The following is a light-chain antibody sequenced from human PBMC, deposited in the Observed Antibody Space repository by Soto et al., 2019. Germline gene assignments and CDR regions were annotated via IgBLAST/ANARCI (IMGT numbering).Light chain of an antibody. J-gene: IGKJ5*01. CDR2: GAS. CDR1: QTVHNAY. CDR3: QQYGSSPIT. V-gene: IGKV3-20*01. Sequence: EIVLTPSPGTLSLSPGERASLSCRASQTVHNAYLAWYQQKSGQAPRLLIFGASSRATGIPDRFSGSGSGTDFTLTISRLEPEDFAVYYCQQYGSSPITFGQGTRLEI.